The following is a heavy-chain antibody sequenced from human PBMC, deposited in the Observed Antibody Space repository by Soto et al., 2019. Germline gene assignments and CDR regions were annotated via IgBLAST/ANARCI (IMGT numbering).Heavy chain of an antibody. CDR2: IYWSDEK. D-gene: IGHD4-4*01. J-gene: IGHJ4*02. V-gene: IGHV2-5*01. Sequence: ESGPTLVKPTQTLTLTCTFSGFSLSTSGVGVGWIRQPPGKALEWLALIYWSDEKRYSPSLSSRLTITKDTSKNQVVLTMTNMDPVDTATYYCAHRRGADYKGCFHYWGQGTLVTVSS. CDR3: AHRRGADYKGCFHY. CDR1: GFSLSTSGVG.